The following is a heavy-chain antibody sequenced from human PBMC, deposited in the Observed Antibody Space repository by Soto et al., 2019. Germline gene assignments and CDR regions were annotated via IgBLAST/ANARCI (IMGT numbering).Heavy chain of an antibody. D-gene: IGHD5-12*01. Sequence: PGGSLRLSCAASGFTFSTFAMSWVRQAPGKGPEWVSGISGSGGSRYYADYVKGRFTISRDNSKNTLYVQMNSLRVEDTAVYYCAKGRSGYDSSSYWYFDLWGSGTLVTVSS. CDR2: ISGSGGSR. J-gene: IGHJ2*01. CDR1: GFTFSTFA. V-gene: IGHV3-23*01. CDR3: AKGRSGYDSSSYWYFDL.